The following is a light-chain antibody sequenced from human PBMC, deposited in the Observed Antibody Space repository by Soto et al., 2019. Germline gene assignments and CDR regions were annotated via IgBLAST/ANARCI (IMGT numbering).Light chain of an antibody. CDR3: SSYAGSSNV. Sequence: HSVLTQPPSASGSPGQSVAISCTGTSSDVGGYNYVSWYRQHPGKAPKLMIYEVNKRPSGVPDRFSGSKSGNTASLTVSGLQAEDEADYYCSSYAGSSNVFGTGTKVTVL. CDR1: SSDVGGYNY. J-gene: IGLJ1*01. CDR2: EVN. V-gene: IGLV2-8*01.